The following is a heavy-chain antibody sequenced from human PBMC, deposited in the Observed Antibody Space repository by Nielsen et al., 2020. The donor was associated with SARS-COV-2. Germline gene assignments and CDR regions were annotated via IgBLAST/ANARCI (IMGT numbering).Heavy chain of an antibody. D-gene: IGHD6-19*01. V-gene: IGHV4-34*01. CDR1: GESFSGYY. CDR2: INHSGST. J-gene: IGHJ5*01. Sequence: SETLSLTCAVYGESFSGYYWSWIRQPPGKGLEWIGEINHSGSTNYNPSLKSRVTISVDTSKNQFSLKLSSVTAADTAVYYCARRSSGWYWFDPWGQGTLVTVSS. CDR3: ARRSSGWYWFDP.